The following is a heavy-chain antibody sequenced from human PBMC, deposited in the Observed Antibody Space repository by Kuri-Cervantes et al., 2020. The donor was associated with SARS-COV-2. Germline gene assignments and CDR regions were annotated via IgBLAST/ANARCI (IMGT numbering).Heavy chain of an antibody. J-gene: IGHJ4*02. D-gene: IGHD6-13*01. CDR1: GFTFSNSD. Sequence: GESLKISCAASGFTFSNSDMNWVRQAPGKGLEWVSGVSWNGSRKHYADSVKGRFIISRDNSRNFLYQQMNSLRHEDMAVYYCVRHKAAAGIVAPDWGQGTLVTVSS. CDR2: VSWNGSRK. CDR3: VRHKAAAGIVAPD. V-gene: IGHV3-19*01.